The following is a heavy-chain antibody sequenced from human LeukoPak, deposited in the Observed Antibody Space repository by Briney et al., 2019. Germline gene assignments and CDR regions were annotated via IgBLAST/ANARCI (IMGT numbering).Heavy chain of an antibody. Sequence: SETLSLTCTVSGGSITNNYWAWIRQPPGKGLEWIGHAHDSGNTNYNPSLRSRVTISLDMSKNQFSLKLTSVTAADTAVYYCARDRSAAPPDSWGQGTLVTVSS. CDR1: GGSITNNY. V-gene: IGHV4-59*01. CDR3: ARDRSAAPPDS. J-gene: IGHJ4*02. D-gene: IGHD6-13*01. CDR2: AHDSGNT.